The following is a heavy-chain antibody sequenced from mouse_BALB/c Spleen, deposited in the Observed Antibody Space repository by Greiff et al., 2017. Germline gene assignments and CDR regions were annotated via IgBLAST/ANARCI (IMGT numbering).Heavy chain of an antibody. D-gene: IGHD2-14*01. V-gene: IGHV1-7*01. CDR3: ARGDRYDGYAMDY. Sequence: VQLQQSGAELAKPGASVKMSCKASGYTFTSYWMHWVKQRPGQGLEWIGYINPSTGYTEYNQKFKDKATLTADKSSSTAYMQLSSLTSEDSAVYYCARGDRYDGYAMDYWGQGTSVTVSS. J-gene: IGHJ4*01. CDR2: INPSTGYT. CDR1: GYTFTSYW.